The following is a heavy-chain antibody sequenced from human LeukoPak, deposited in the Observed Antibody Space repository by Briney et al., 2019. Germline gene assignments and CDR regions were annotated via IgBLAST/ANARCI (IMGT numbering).Heavy chain of an antibody. D-gene: IGHD3-16*02. J-gene: IGHJ4*02. Sequence: GGSLRLSCAASGFTFSSYWMHWVRQAPGKGLVWVSRINSDGSYTSDADPVKGRFTISRDNAKNTLYLQMNSLRAEDTAVYYCATAGSYRFDYWGQGTLVTVSS. CDR3: ATAGSYRFDY. V-gene: IGHV3-74*01. CDR1: GFTFSSYW. CDR2: INSDGSYT.